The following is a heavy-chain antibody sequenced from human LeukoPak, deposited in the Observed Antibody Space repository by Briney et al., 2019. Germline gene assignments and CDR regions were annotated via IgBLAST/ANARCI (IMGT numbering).Heavy chain of an antibody. V-gene: IGHV4-39*01. CDR3: ARGTMIVEDAFDI. J-gene: IGHJ3*02. D-gene: IGHD3-22*01. Sequence: SETLSLTCTVSGGSISSSSYYWGWIRQPPGKGLEWIGSIYYSGSAYHNPSLKSRVTISVDTSKNQFSLKLSSVTAADTAVYYCARGTMIVEDAFDIWGQGTMVTVSS. CDR1: GGSISSSSYY. CDR2: IYYSGSA.